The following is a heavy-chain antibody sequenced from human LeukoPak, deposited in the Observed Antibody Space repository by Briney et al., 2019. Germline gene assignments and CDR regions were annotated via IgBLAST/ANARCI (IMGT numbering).Heavy chain of an antibody. CDR1: GGSISSYY. Sequence: ASETLSLTCTVSGGSISSYYWSWVRQPPGKGLEWIGYIYYSGSTNYNPSLKSRVTISVDTSKNQFSLKLSSVTAADTAVYYCARDYVTDRAFDFWGQGTMVTVSS. CDR2: IYYSGST. D-gene: IGHD1-14*01. J-gene: IGHJ3*01. V-gene: IGHV4-59*12. CDR3: ARDYVTDRAFDF.